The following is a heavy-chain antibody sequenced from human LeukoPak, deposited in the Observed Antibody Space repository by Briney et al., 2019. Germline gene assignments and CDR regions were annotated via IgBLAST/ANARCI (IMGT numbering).Heavy chain of an antibody. V-gene: IGHV1-69*06. D-gene: IGHD2-2*01. J-gene: IGHJ6*03. CDR2: IIPIFGTA. CDR3: ARDPEGVAAAKLENYIDV. Sequence: ASVKVSCKASGCTFSNYPISWVRQPPGQRLDWMGGIIPIFGTANYAQKFQGRATINAHRSTNTAYIALNSLRADDTAGYDCARDPEGVAAAKLENYIDVWGKGTTVTVSS. CDR1: GCTFSNYP.